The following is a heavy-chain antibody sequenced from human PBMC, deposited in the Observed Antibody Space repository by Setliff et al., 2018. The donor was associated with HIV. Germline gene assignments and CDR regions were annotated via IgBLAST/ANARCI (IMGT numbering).Heavy chain of an antibody. V-gene: IGHV1-2*02. CDR3: ARDLAYCSGGSCYRPFIYYFYYMDV. D-gene: IGHD2-15*01. CDR1: GFSFDDYY. CDR2: VIPNSGKT. J-gene: IGHJ6*03. Sequence: ASVKVSCKASGFSFDDYYIHWVRQAPGQGLEWMGCVIPNSGKTYYAQEFQGRVTMTSDTSINTAYMEVSWLTSDDTAIYYCARDLAYCSGGSCYRPFIYYFYYMDVWCKCATVTV.